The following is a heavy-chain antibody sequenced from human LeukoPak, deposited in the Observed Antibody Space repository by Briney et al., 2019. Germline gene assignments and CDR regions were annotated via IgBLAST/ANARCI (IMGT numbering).Heavy chain of an antibody. D-gene: IGHD2-8*02. CDR3: SKDHGTGWHTDF. J-gene: IGHJ4*02. Sequence: GGSLRLSCAASGFTFSNYGMQWVRQAPGKGLEWVALISTDGSIRYYADSVQGRFTISRDNSENTLYLQMNSLRAEDTAVYYCSKDHGTGWHTDFWGQGILVTVSS. V-gene: IGHV3-30*18. CDR1: GFTFSNYG. CDR2: ISTDGSIR.